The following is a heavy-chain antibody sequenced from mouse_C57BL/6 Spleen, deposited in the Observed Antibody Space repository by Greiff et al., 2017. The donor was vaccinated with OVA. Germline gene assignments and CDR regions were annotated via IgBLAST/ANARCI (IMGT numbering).Heavy chain of an antibody. J-gene: IGHJ4*01. V-gene: IGHV2-2*01. D-gene: IGHD2-2*01. Sequence: VQLQQSGPGLVQPSQRLSITCTVSGFSLTSYGVHWVRQSPGKGLEWLGVIWSGGSTDYNAAFISRLSISKDNSKSQVFFKMNSLQADDTAIYYCARKRGYGYFYAMDYWGQGTSVTVSS. CDR2: IWSGGST. CDR3: ARKRGYGYFYAMDY. CDR1: GFSLTSYG.